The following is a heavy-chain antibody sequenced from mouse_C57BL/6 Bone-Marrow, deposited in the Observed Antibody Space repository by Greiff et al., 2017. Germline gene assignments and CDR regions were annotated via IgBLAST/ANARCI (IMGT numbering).Heavy chain of an antibody. V-gene: IGHV1-54*01. CDR1: GYAFTNYL. CDR2: IIPGSGGT. J-gene: IGHJ2*01. Sequence: HVQLQQSGAELVRPGTSVKVSCKASGYAFTNYLIEWVKQRPGQGLEWIGVIIPGSGGTNYNEKFKGKATLTADKSSSTAYMQLSSLTSEDSAVYFCVVIYIDYWGQGTTLTVSS. CDR3: VVIYIDY. D-gene: IGHD2-2*01.